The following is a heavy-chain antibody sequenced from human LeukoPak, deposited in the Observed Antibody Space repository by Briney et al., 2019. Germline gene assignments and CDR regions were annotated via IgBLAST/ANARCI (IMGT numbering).Heavy chain of an antibody. D-gene: IGHD6-19*01. CDR3: ATQGSGYSSGWFSEGYYYCYYYMDV. CDR1: GFTFSSYS. CDR2: ISSSSSYI. J-gene: IGHJ6*03. Sequence: GGSLRLSCAASGFTFSSYSMNWVRQAPGKGLEWVSSISSSSSYIYYADSVKGRFTISRDNAKNSLYLQMNSLRAEDTAAYYCATQGSGYSSGWFSEGYYYCYYYMDVWGKGTTVTVSS. V-gene: IGHV3-21*01.